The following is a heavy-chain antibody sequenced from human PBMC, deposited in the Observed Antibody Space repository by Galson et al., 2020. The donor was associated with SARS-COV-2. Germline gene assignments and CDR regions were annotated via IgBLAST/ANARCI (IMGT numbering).Heavy chain of an antibody. D-gene: IGHD6-6*01. CDR1: GDSINSYY. J-gene: IGHJ6*02. V-gene: IGHV4-59*01. CDR2: IYQSGDT. Sequence: SQTLSLTCTVSGDSINSYYWSWLRQPPGKGLEWIGYIYQSGDTDSNPSLKSRLIISIDTSKNQFSLTLRSVTPADTAVYYCARTARNLDDWGQGITVTVSS. CDR3: ARTARNLDD.